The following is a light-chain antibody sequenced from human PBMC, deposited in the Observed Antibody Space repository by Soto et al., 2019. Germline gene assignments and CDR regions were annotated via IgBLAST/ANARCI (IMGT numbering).Light chain of an antibody. CDR3: QQYNNWPPLT. CDR2: GAS. V-gene: IGKV3-15*01. J-gene: IGKJ4*01. CDR1: QSVSSN. Sequence: EIVMTQSPPTLSVSPGERATLSCRASQSVSSNLAWYQQKPGQAPRLLIYGASPRASGVPARFSGSGSGTEFTLTISSLQSEDFAVYHCQQYNNWPPLTFGGGTKVEI.